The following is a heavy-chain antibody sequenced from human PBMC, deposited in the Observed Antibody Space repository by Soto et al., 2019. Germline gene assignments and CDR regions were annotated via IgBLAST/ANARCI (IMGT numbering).Heavy chain of an antibody. Sequence: PGGSLRLSCAASGFTLSSYEMNWVRQAPGKGLEWISYTSSSGSITYYADSVKGRFIVSRDNTKNSLFLQMNSLRAEDTGTYYCARDRGVTSYYYNGMDVWDQGTTVTVSS. D-gene: IGHD2-21*02. CDR3: ARDRGVTSYYYNGMDV. V-gene: IGHV3-48*03. CDR1: GFTLSSYE. CDR2: TSSSGSIT. J-gene: IGHJ6*02.